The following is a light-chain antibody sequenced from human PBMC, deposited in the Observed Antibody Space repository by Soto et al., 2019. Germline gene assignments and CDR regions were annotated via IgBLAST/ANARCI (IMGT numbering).Light chain of an antibody. CDR2: AAS. CDR1: QGIRNY. J-gene: IGKJ1*01. Sequence: DIQMTQSPSSLSASVGDRVTITCRASQGIRNYLAWYQQKPGKVPKLLIYAASTLQSGVPSRFSGSGSGRDFTLNISSLQPEDVATYYCQKYNSATRTFGQGTKVEIK. CDR3: QKYNSATRT. V-gene: IGKV1-27*01.